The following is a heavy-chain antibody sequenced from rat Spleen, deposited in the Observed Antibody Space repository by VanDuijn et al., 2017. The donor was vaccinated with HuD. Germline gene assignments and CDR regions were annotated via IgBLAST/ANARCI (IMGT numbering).Heavy chain of an antibody. V-gene: IGHV2-13*01. CDR1: GFSLTNYH. CDR2: IWGNGNT. D-gene: IGHD1-4*01. J-gene: IGHJ4*01. CDR3: ARSAYPYVMDA. Sequence: QVQLKESGPGLVQPSQTLSLICTVSGFSLTNYHVHWVRQPPGKGLEWMGVIWGNGNTNYNSALKSRLSISRDTSKSQVFLKMNSLQTEDTAMYFCARSAYPYVMDAWGQGASVTVSS.